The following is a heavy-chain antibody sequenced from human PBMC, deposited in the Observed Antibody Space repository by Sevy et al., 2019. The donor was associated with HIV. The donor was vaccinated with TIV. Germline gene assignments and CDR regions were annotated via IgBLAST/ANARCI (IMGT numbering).Heavy chain of an antibody. CDR3: ARGLMFPIRNFRNIQFDY. D-gene: IGHD2-2*02. V-gene: IGHV4-59*01. CDR2: FSHSGTT. Sequence: SETLSLTCTVSGDSISNKYWSWIRQPPGKGLEWIGYFSHSGTTNYNPSLKRGITISEDTSKNQFSLKLTSLTAADTAVSYGARGLMFPIRNFRNIQFDYWGQGILVTVSS. CDR1: GDSISNKY. J-gene: IGHJ4*02.